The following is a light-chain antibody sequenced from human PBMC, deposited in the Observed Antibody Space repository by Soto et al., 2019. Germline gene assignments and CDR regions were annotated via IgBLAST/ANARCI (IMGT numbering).Light chain of an antibody. J-gene: IGLJ1*01. CDR3: CSFAGSSTYV. CDR1: SRDVGSYNL. Sequence: QSALTQPASVSGSPGQSITISCTGTSRDVGSYNLVSWYQQHSGNASKLIIYEGTKRPSGVSYRFSGSKSGNTASLTISGLQEEDEGDYHCCSFAGSSTYVFGTGIKLTVL. V-gene: IGLV2-23*01. CDR2: EGT.